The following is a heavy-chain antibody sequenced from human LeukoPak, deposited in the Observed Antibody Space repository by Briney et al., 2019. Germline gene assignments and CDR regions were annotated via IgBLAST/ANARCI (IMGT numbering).Heavy chain of an antibody. CDR3: ARVPLGVGPYYFDS. Sequence: TGGSLRLSCAASGFTFSRYEMNWVRQAPGKGLEWVSYISSDGSTTYYADSVKGRFTISRDNAKNSLYLQMNSLRAEDTAVYYCARVPLGVGPYYFDSWGRGTLVTVSS. D-gene: IGHD3-3*01. CDR2: ISSDGSTT. V-gene: IGHV3-48*03. J-gene: IGHJ4*02. CDR1: GFTFSRYE.